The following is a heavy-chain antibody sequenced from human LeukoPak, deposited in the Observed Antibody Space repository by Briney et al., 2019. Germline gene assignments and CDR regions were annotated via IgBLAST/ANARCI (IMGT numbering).Heavy chain of an antibody. CDR3: AAEDYYDSSRTFDY. D-gene: IGHD3-22*01. J-gene: IGHJ4*02. V-gene: IGHV1-58*01. Sequence: SVKVSCKASGFTFTSSAVQWVRQARGQRLEWIGWIVVGSGKTNYAQKFQERVTITRDMSTSTAYMELSSLRSEDTAVYYCAAEDYYDSSRTFDYWGQGTLVTVSS. CDR1: GFTFTSSA. CDR2: IVVGSGKT.